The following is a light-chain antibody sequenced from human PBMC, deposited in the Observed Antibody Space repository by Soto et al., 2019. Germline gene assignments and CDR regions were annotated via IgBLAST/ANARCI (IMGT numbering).Light chain of an antibody. Sequence: QSALTQPASVSGSPGQSITISCTGTSSDVGGYNYVSWYQQHPGKAPKLMIYDVSNRPSGVSNRFSGSKSGNTAPLTISGLQAEDEADYYCSSYTSSSTPPVFGTGTKLTVL. CDR1: SSDVGGYNY. J-gene: IGLJ1*01. CDR2: DVS. V-gene: IGLV2-14*01. CDR3: SSYTSSSTPPV.